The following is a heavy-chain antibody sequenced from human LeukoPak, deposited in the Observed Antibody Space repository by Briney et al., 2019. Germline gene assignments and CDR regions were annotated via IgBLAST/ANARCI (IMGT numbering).Heavy chain of an antibody. CDR2: LTGGGGTRGSP. CDR1: GFTFSSYP. Sequence: GGSLRLSCAASGFTFSSYPINWVRQAPGKGLERVSTLTGGGGTRGSPYYADSVKGRFSVSRDNSKSTLFLQMISLSADDTAIYYCAKAPTSNIGGEWYDAWGQGTLVTVSS. CDR3: AKAPTSNIGGEWYDA. J-gene: IGHJ5*02. D-gene: IGHD1-26*01. V-gene: IGHV3-23*01.